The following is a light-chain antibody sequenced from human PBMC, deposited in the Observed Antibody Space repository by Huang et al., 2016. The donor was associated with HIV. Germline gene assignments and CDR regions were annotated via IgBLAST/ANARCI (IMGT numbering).Light chain of an antibody. Sequence: EIVLTQSPATLSVSPGERATLSCRASQTVNDNLAWDQQKPGQPPRLLIYGASARATGIPVRFSVSGSGTDFTLTISSLQSEDSAVYYCQHYNNWPPWTFGQGTKVEVK. J-gene: IGKJ1*01. V-gene: IGKV3-15*01. CDR3: QHYNNWPPWT. CDR1: QTVNDN. CDR2: GAS.